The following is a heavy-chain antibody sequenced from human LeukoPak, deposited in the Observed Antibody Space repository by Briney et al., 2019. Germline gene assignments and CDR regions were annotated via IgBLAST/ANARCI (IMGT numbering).Heavy chain of an antibody. D-gene: IGHD5-12*01. CDR1: GFTFSSFW. CDR3: AREGWIKGYYYYMDV. CDR2: IKQDGSEK. Sequence: PGGSLRLSCAASGFTFSSFWMSWVPQAPGKGVEWVSNIKQDGSEKYYVDSVKGRFTISRDNAKNSLYLQMNSLRAEDTAVYYCAREGWIKGYYYYMDVWGKGTTVTVSS. J-gene: IGHJ6*03. V-gene: IGHV3-7*01.